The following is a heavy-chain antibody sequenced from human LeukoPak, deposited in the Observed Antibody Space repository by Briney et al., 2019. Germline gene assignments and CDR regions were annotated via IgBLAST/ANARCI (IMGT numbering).Heavy chain of an antibody. V-gene: IGHV3-23*01. D-gene: IGHD3-22*01. CDR1: GFTFSSYA. CDR2: ISGSGGST. CDR3: AKDINELSPYYDSSGYYNY. J-gene: IGHJ4*02. Sequence: PGGSLRLSCAASGFTFSSYAMSWVRQAPGKGLEWVSAISGSGGSTYYADSVKGRFTISRDNSKNTLYLQMNSLRAEDTAVYYCAKDINELSPYYDSSGYYNYWGQGTLVTVSS.